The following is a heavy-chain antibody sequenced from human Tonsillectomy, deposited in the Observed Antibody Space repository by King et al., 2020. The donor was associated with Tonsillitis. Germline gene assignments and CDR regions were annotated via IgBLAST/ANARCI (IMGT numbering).Heavy chain of an antibody. CDR2: IIPIFGTT. D-gene: IGHD3-10*01. CDR1: GGTFNIYA. J-gene: IGHJ4*02. V-gene: IGHV1-69*12. CDR3: VRVPYYGSGSYYNIRDYYFAY. Sequence: VQLVQSGAELKKPGSSVNVSCKASGGTFNIYAISWVRQAPGQGLEWMGGIIPIFGTTRYAQKFQGRVTITADEPTSTAYMELSSLRSEDTAVYYCVRVPYYGSGSYYNIRDYYFAYGGQGTLVTVSS.